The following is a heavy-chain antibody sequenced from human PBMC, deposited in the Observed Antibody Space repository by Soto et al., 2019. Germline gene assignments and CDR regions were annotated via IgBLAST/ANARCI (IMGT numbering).Heavy chain of an antibody. Sequence: XSVKVSCNASGYSFTGYYLHWVRQAPGQGLEWMGWINPNSGGTNYAQKFQCRVTMTRDTSISTAYMELSRLRSDDTAVYYCARLKRGIAEPGHKKKYSWFDPWGQGTLVTVSS. CDR3: ARLKRGIAEPGHKKKYSWFDP. CDR1: GYSFTGYY. D-gene: IGHD6-13*01. V-gene: IGHV1-2*02. CDR2: INPNSGGT. J-gene: IGHJ5*02.